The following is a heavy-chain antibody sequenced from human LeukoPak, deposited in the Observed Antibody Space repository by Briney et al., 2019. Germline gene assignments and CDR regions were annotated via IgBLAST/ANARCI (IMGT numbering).Heavy chain of an antibody. CDR2: ISSSGSTI. D-gene: IGHD4-23*01. CDR3: ARGDTTVVYYFDY. CDR1: GFTFSSYE. V-gene: IGHV3-48*03. Sequence: GGSLRLSCAASGFTFSSYEMNWVRQAPGKGLEWVSYISSSGSTIYYADSVKGRLTISRDNAKNSLYLQMDSLRAEDTAVYYCARGDTTVVYYFDYWGQGTLVTVSS. J-gene: IGHJ4*02.